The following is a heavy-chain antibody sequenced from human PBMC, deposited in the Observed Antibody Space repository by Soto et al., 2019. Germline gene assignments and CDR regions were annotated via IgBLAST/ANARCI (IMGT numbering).Heavy chain of an antibody. CDR1: GFTFSSYA. V-gene: IGHV3-30-3*01. Sequence: QVQLVESGGGVVQPGRSLRLSCAASGFTFSSYAMHWVRQAPGKGLEWVAVISYDGSNKYYADSVKGRFTISRDNSKNALYLQMNSLRAEDTAVYYWARSRHCSGGSCYSINDAFDIWGQGTMVTVSS. D-gene: IGHD2-15*01. CDR2: ISYDGSNK. J-gene: IGHJ3*02. CDR3: ARSRHCSGGSCYSINDAFDI.